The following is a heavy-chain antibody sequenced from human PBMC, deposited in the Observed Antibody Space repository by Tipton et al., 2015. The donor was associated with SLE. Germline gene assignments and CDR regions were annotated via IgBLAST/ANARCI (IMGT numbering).Heavy chain of an antibody. Sequence: TLSLTCTVSGGSISSHYWSWIRQSPGKGLEWIGYIYYSGSTNYNPSLKSRVTISVDTSKSQFSLKLRSVTASDAAVFYCARGAARGDYDSSGYYTWDYWGQGSLFTVSS. CDR3: ARGAARGDYDSSGYYTWDY. J-gene: IGHJ4*02. V-gene: IGHV4-59*11. CDR1: GGSISSHY. CDR2: IYYSGST. D-gene: IGHD3-22*01.